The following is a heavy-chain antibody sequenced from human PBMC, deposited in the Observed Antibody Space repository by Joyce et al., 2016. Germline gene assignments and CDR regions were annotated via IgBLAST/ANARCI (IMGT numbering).Heavy chain of an antibody. J-gene: IGHJ4*02. CDR1: GFTFSSYG. V-gene: IGHV3-30*18. CDR2: ISYYGSNE. Sequence: QVQLVESGGGVVQPGRSLRLACAASGFTFSSYGMHWVRQAPGKGLEWLAIISYYGSNEYYADSVKGRFTISRDNSKNTLHLQMNSLRAEDTAVYYCAKGDGGRYSYGLDYWGQGTLVTVSS. D-gene: IGHD5-18*01. CDR3: AKGDGGRYSYGLDY.